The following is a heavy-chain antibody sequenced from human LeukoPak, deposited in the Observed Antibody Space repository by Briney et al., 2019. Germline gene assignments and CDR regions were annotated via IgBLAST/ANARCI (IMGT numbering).Heavy chain of an antibody. CDR2: IYTSGST. CDR1: GGSFSIYY. J-gene: IGHJ6*03. D-gene: IGHD2-15*01. V-gene: IGHV4-4*07. Sequence: PSETLSLTCTVSGGSFSIYYWSWIRQPAGKGLEWIGRIYTSGSTNYNPSLKSRVTISVDTSKNQFSLKLSSVTAADTAVYYCARGLVGYYYYMDVWGKGTTVTVSS. CDR3: ARGLVGYYYYMDV.